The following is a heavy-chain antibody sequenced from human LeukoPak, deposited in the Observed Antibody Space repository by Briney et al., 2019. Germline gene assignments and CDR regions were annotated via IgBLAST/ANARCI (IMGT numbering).Heavy chain of an antibody. Sequence: SETLSLTCTVSGGSITYYYWSWIRQPAGRGLERIGRVSSTENTNYNPSLRSQVTISPDKSKNQFSLKLTSVTAADTAVYYCARQSGGSYVYFDYWGQGALVTVSS. D-gene: IGHD3-22*01. CDR2: VSSTENT. V-gene: IGHV4-4*07. CDR3: ARQSGGSYVYFDY. J-gene: IGHJ4*02. CDR1: GGSITYYY.